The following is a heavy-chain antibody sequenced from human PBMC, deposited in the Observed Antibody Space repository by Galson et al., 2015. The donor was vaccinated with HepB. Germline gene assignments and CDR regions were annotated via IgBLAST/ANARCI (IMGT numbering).Heavy chain of an antibody. V-gene: IGHV3-21*01. J-gene: IGHJ2*01. CDR2: ISSSSSYI. CDR1: GFTFSSYS. CDR3: ARYNTYYYDSSGYRAPGYFDL. Sequence: SLRLSCAASGFTFSSYSMNWVRQAPGRGLEWVSSISSSSSYIYYADSVKGRFTISRDNAKNSLYLQMNSLRAEDTAVYYCARYNTYYYDSSGYRAPGYFDLWGRGTLVTVSS. D-gene: IGHD3-22*01.